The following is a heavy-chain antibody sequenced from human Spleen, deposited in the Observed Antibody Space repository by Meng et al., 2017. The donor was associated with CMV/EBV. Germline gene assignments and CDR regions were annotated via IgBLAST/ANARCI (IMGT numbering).Heavy chain of an antibody. CDR1: GFSFSNYA. J-gene: IGHJ6*02. Sequence: GGSLRLSCAASGFSFSNYAMQWVRQAPGKGLEWVAAIAYDGSNEFYADSVKGRVTVSRDNSKNTLYLQMNSLRAEDTAVYYCAKGDSSGWSYYYYGMDVWGQGTTVTVSS. CDR3: AKGDSSGWSYYYYGMDV. CDR2: IAYDGSNE. D-gene: IGHD6-19*01. V-gene: IGHV3-30-3*01.